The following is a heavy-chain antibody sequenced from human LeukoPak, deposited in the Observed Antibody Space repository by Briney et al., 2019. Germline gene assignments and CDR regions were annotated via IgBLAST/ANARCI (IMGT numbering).Heavy chain of an antibody. CDR2: INPSGGST. V-gene: IGHV1-46*01. D-gene: IGHD3-10*01. Sequence: GSVKVSCKASGGTFSSYAISWVRQAPGQGLEWMGIINPSGGSTSYAQKFQGRVTMTRDTSTSTVYMELSSLRSEDTAVYYCARDSSGSGSYQFDYWGQGTLVTVSS. CDR1: GGTFSSYA. J-gene: IGHJ4*02. CDR3: ARDSSGSGSYQFDY.